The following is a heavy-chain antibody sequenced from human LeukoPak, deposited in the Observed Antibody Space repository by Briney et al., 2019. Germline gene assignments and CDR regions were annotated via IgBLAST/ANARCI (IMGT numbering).Heavy chain of an antibody. CDR2: IRSKAHSYAT. CDR1: GFTFSGSS. Sequence: GGSLRLSCAASGFTFSGSSMQWVRQAPGKGLEWVGRIRSKAHSYATAYAASVKGRFTISRDDSKNTAYLQMNSLKTEDTAVYYCTSRGWPWGQGTLSPSPQ. V-gene: IGHV3-73*01. CDR3: TSRGWP. D-gene: IGHD6-19*01. J-gene: IGHJ4*02.